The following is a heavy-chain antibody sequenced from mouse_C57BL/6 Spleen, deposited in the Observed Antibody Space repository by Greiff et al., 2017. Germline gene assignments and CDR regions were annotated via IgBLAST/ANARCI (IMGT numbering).Heavy chain of an antibody. CDR2: IYPGSGST. J-gene: IGHJ2*01. CDR3: ARSITTVGVDY. D-gene: IGHD1-1*01. Sequence: QVQLQQPGAELVKPGASVKMSCKASGYTFTSYWITWVKQRPGQGLEWIGDIYPGSGSTNYNEKFKSKATLTVDTSSSTAYMQLSSLTSEDAAVYYCARSITTVGVDYWGQGTTLTVSS. CDR1: GYTFTSYW. V-gene: IGHV1-55*01.